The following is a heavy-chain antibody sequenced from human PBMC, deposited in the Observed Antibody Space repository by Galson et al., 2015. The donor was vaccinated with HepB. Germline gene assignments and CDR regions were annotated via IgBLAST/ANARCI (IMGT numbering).Heavy chain of an antibody. CDR2: IYYSGST. D-gene: IGHD4-17*01. CDR1: GGSISSNY. Sequence: DTLSLTCSVSGGSISSNYWSWIRQPPGKGLEWIGYIYYSGSTNYNPSLKSRVTISVDTSKNQFSLKLSSVTAADTALYYCARRSGDYGDWYFDLWGRGTLVTVSS. V-gene: IGHV4-59*08. CDR3: ARRSGDYGDWYFDL. J-gene: IGHJ2*01.